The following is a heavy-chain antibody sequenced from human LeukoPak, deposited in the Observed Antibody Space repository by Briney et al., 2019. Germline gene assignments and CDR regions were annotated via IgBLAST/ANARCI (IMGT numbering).Heavy chain of an antibody. J-gene: IGHJ6*03. CDR1: GGSISSSSYY. CDR3: ASGMEQQLGYYYYYMDV. D-gene: IGHD6-13*01. CDR2: IYYSGST. Sequence: SETLSLTCTVSGGSISSSSYYWGWIRQPPGKGLEWIGSIYYSGSTYYNPSLKSRVTISVDTSKNQFSLKLSSVTAADTAVYYCASGMEQQLGYYYYYMDVWGKGTTVTVSS. V-gene: IGHV4-39*01.